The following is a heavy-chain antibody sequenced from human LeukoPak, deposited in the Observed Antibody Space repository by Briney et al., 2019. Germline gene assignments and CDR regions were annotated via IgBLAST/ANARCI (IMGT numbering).Heavy chain of an antibody. D-gene: IGHD1-1*01. Sequence: GGSLRLSCAASGFTFSSYGMHWVRQAPGKGLEWVAVISYDGSNKYYADSVKGRFTISRDNPKNTLYLQMNSLRAEDTAVYYCAKDPNLGTTHNYYFDYWGQGTLVTVSS. V-gene: IGHV3-30*18. J-gene: IGHJ4*02. CDR2: ISYDGSNK. CDR3: AKDPNLGTTHNYYFDY. CDR1: GFTFSSYG.